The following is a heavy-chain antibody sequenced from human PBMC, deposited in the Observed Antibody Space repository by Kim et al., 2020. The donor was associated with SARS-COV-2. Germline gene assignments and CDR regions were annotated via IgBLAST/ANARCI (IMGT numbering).Heavy chain of an antibody. Sequence: GGSLRLSCAASGFTFSTYGMGWVRQAPGKGLEWVSGISGSGDDTYYADSVKGRFTISRDNSKNILYVEINTLRVDDTAVYYCAKRAASAYYYDSSAYSGFDSWGQGTLVTVSS. J-gene: IGHJ4*02. D-gene: IGHD3-22*01. CDR1: GFTFSTYG. V-gene: IGHV3-23*01. CDR3: AKRAASAYYYDSSAYSGFDS. CDR2: ISGSGDDT.